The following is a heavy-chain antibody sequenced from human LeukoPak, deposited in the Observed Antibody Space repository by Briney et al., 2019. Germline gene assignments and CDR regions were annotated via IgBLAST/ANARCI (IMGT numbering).Heavy chain of an antibody. CDR3: ATGLGTTRRTGGYYFDY. Sequence: ASVKVSCKVSGYTLTELSMHWVRQAPGKGLEWMGVFYPEDGETIYAQKFQGRVTMTEDTSTDTAYMELSSLRSEDTAVYYCATGLGTTRRTGGYYFDYWGQGTLVTVSS. V-gene: IGHV1-24*01. J-gene: IGHJ4*02. CDR1: GYTLTELS. D-gene: IGHD1-1*01. CDR2: FYPEDGET.